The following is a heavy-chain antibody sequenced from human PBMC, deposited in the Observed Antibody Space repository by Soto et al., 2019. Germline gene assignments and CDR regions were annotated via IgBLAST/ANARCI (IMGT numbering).Heavy chain of an antibody. CDR2: MKKDGSEK. V-gene: IGHV3-7*03. J-gene: IGHJ4*02. D-gene: IGHD3-3*01. CDR1: GFSFGDYW. CDR3: ARLGSGYYTGLYFDY. Sequence: GGSLRLSCAASGFSFGDYWMSWVRQAPGKGLEWVAHMKKDGSEKYYVDSEKGRFSVSRDNSTNSLYLQMDSLRAEVTAVYYCARLGSGYYTGLYFDYWGQGTLVTVSS.